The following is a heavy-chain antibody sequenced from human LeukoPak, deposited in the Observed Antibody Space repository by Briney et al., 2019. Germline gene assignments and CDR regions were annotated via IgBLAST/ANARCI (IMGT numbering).Heavy chain of an antibody. CDR3: AKDYYYDSSGYYDY. J-gene: IGHJ4*02. V-gene: IGHV3-23*01. CDR1: GFTFSNYG. D-gene: IGHD3-22*01. CDR2: ISGSGGST. Sequence: GGSLRLSCAVSGFTFSNYGMSWVRQAPGKGLEWVSVISGSGGSTYYADSVKGRFTISRDNSKNTLYLQMSSLRAEDTAVYSCAKDYYYDSSGYYDYWGQGTLVTVSS.